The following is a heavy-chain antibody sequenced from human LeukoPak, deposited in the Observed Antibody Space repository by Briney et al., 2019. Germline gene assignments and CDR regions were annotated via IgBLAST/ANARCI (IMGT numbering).Heavy chain of an antibody. V-gene: IGHV1-18*01. J-gene: IGHJ6*02. Sequence: ASVKVSCKASGYTFTSYGISWVRQAPGQGLEWMGWISAYNGNTNYAQKLQGRVTMTTDTSTSTAYMELRSLRSDDTAVYYCARDAHSSGYYYYYYGMDVWGQGTTVTVSS. CDR2: ISAYNGNT. CDR3: ARDAHSSGYYYYYYGMDV. D-gene: IGHD3-22*01. CDR1: GYTFTSYG.